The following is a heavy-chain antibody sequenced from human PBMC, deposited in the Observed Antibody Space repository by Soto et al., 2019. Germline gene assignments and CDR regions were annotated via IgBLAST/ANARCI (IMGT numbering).Heavy chain of an antibody. CDR1: GYTFTSYY. CDR2: INPSGGST. V-gene: IGHV1-46*01. CDR3: ARSIAAAGTRYNWFDP. D-gene: IGHD6-13*01. J-gene: IGHJ5*02. Sequence: ASVKVSCKASGYTFTSYYMHWVRQAPGQGLEWMGIINPSGGSTSYAQKFQGRVTMTRDTSTSTVYMELSSLRSEDTAVYYCARSIAAAGTRYNWFDPWGQGTLVTVSS.